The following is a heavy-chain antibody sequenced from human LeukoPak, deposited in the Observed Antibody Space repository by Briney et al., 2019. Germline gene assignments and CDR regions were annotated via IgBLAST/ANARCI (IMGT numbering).Heavy chain of an antibody. Sequence: EAGGSLRLSCAASGFSFKDTGMHWVRQAPGKGLEWVSIIFADGSTYHADSVKGRFTISRDNSENTLYLQMNSLRAEDTAVYYCARDQMDYWGQGTLVTVSS. CDR3: ARDQMDY. CDR1: GFSFKDTG. CDR2: IFADGST. V-gene: IGHV3-53*01. J-gene: IGHJ4*02.